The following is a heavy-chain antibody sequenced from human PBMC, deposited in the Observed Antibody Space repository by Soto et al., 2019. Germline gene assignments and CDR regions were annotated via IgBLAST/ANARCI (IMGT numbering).Heavy chain of an antibody. J-gene: IGHJ4*02. CDR3: ARAGSTWRYFFDY. D-gene: IGHD6-13*01. V-gene: IGHV4-59*01. CDR2: VYYSGTT. Sequence: QVQLQESGPGLVKPSETLSLTCTVSGGSISSYYWTWIRQPPGKGLEWVGYVYYSGTTYYNPSLQSRVTISVDTSKNQFDLKVKSVTAADTAIYYCARAGSTWRYFFDYWGQGSLVTVSS. CDR1: GGSISSYY.